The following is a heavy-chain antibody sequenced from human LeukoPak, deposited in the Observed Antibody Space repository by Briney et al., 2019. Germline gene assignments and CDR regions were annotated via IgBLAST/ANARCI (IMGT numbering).Heavy chain of an antibody. CDR2: ISYDGSNK. J-gene: IGHJ4*02. Sequence: GGSLRLSCAASGFTFSSYAMHWVRQAPGKGLEGVAVISYDGSNKYYADSVKGRFTISRDNSKNTLYLQMNSLRAEDTAVYYCARSTNVLYGSYERWGQGTLVTVSS. D-gene: IGHD1-26*01. CDR1: GFTFSSYA. CDR3: ARSTNVLYGSYER. V-gene: IGHV3-30*04.